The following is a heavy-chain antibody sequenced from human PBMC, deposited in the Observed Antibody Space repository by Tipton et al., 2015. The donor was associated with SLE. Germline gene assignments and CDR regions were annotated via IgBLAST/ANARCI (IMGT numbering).Heavy chain of an antibody. CDR3: VLYGAIGDYYYYGMDV. V-gene: IGHV4-34*01. D-gene: IGHD4/OR15-4a*01. CDR2: INHSGST. Sequence: LRLSCAVYGGSFRGYYWSWIRQPPGKGLEWIGEINHSGSTNYNPSLKSRVTISVDTSKNQFSLKLNSVTAADTAVYYCVLYGAIGDYYYYGMDVWGQGTTVTVSS. CDR1: GGSFRGYY. J-gene: IGHJ6*02.